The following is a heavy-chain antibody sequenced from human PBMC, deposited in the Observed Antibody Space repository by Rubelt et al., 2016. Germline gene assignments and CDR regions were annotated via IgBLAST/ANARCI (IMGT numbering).Heavy chain of an antibody. J-gene: IGHJ4*02. CDR3: ARDDCSSTSCSPQG. Sequence: QVQLVQSGAEVKKPGSSVKVSCKASGGTFSSYAISWVRQAPGQGLEWMGRIIPILGIANYAQKFQGRVPITADKSTSTAYMELGSRRSEDTAVYYCARDDCSSTSCSPQGWGQGTLVTVSS. CDR1: GGTFSSYA. V-gene: IGHV1-69*04. D-gene: IGHD2-2*01. CDR2: IIPILGIA.